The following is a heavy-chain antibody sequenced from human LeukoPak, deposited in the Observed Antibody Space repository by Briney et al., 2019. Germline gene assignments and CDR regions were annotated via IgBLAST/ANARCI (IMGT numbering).Heavy chain of an antibody. V-gene: IGHV4-59*01. D-gene: IGHD2-8*01. Sequence: SETLSLTCTVSGGSISSYYWGWIRQPPGEGLEWIGYISYSGSTNYNPSLKSRVTISGDTSKNQFSLKLSSVTAADTAVYYCAREGYCTNGECYRGNFDYWGQGTLVTVSS. J-gene: IGHJ4*02. CDR3: AREGYCTNGECYRGNFDY. CDR2: ISYSGST. CDR1: GGSISSYY.